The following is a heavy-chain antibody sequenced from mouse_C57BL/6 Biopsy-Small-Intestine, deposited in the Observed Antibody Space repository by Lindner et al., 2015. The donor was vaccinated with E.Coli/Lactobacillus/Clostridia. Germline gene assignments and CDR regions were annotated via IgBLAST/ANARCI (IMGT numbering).Heavy chain of an antibody. Sequence: VQLQESGAELVRPGTSVKMSCKASGYTFTNYWIGWAKQRPGHGLEWIGDIYPGGGYTNYNGKFKGKATLTADKSSSTAYMQFSSLTSEDSAIYYCARGYYDYFDYWGQGTTLTVSS. CDR2: IYPGGGYT. V-gene: IGHV1-63*01. CDR3: ARGYYDYFDY. CDR1: GYTFTNYW. J-gene: IGHJ2*01. D-gene: IGHD2-4*01.